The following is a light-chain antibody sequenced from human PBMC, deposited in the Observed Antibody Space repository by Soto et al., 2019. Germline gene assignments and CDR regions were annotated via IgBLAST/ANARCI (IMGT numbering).Light chain of an antibody. J-gene: IGKJ1*01. Sequence: DIKMTQSPSTLSASVGDRVTITCRASQSISSWLAWYQQKPGKAPKLLIYDASSLESGVPSRFSGSGSGTEFTLTISSLQPDDFATYYCQHYNSYSEAFGQVTKVDI. CDR2: DAS. CDR3: QHYNSYSEA. V-gene: IGKV1-5*01. CDR1: QSISSW.